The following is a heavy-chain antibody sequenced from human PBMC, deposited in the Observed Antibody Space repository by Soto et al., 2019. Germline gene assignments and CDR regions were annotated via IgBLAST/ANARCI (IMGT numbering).Heavy chain of an antibody. CDR3: ARSIVVVTALDY. CDR1: GYTFTSYD. J-gene: IGHJ4*02. Sequence: ASVKVSCKASGYTFTSYDINWVRQATGQRLEWMGWMNPNSGNTGYAQKFQGRVTMTRDTSASTAYMELSSLRSEDTAVYYCARSIVVVTALDYWGQGTLVTVSS. V-gene: IGHV1-8*01. D-gene: IGHD2-21*02. CDR2: MNPNSGNT.